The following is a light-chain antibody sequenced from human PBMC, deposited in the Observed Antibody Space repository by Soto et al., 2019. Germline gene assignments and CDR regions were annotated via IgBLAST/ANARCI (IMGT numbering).Light chain of an antibody. CDR2: GAS. V-gene: IGKV3-20*01. CDR1: QSVSSNY. CDR3: QQYGSSPTWT. Sequence: ESVLTPSPGTLSFSPVEISTLSCRASQSVSSNYLAWYQQKPGQAPRLLIYGASTRATGIPDRFSGSGSGTDFTLTIRRLEPEDSAVYYCQQYGSSPTWTFGQGTKGDNK. J-gene: IGKJ1*01.